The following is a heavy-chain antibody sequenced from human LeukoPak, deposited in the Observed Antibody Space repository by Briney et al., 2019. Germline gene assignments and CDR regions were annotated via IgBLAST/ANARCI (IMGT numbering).Heavy chain of an antibody. CDR1: GYTFTGYY. D-gene: IGHD7-27*01. Sequence: ASVKVSCNASGYTFTGYYMHWVRQAPGQGLEWMGWINPNSGGTNYAQKFLGRVTMTRDTSISTAYMELSRLRSDDTAVYYCARGPHWDPHFDYWGQGTLVTVSS. V-gene: IGHV1-2*02. CDR2: INPNSGGT. CDR3: ARGPHWDPHFDY. J-gene: IGHJ4*02.